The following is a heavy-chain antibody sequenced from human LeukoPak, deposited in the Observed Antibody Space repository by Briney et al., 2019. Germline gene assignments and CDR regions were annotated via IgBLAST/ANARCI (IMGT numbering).Heavy chain of an antibody. Sequence: SQTLSLTCTVSGGSISSGSYYWSWIRQPAGKGLEWIRRIYTSGSTNYNPSLKSRVTISVDTSKNQFSLKLSSVTAADTAVYYCARTKTQRGYSGYDSDYWGQGTLVTVSS. V-gene: IGHV4-61*02. J-gene: IGHJ4*02. CDR3: ARTKTQRGYSGYDSDY. CDR1: GGSISSGSYY. CDR2: IYTSGST. D-gene: IGHD5-12*01.